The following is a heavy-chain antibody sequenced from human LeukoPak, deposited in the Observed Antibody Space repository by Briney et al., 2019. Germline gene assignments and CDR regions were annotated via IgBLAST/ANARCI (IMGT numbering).Heavy chain of an antibody. CDR1: GFSFSDFG. J-gene: IGHJ4*02. V-gene: IGHV3-30*02. D-gene: IGHD4-11*01. CDR3: AKDRDEYGNDC. Sequence: GGSLRLSCAASGFSFSDFGMHWIRQAPGKGLEWVTLIRSDGSSIYYADSVKGRFTISRDNSTNTLYLQMNSLRVEDTAVYYCAKDRDEYGNDCWGQGILVTVST. CDR2: IRSDGSSI.